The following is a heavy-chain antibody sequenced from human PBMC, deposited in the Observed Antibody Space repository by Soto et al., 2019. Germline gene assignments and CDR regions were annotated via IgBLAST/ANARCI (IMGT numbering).Heavy chain of an antibody. J-gene: IGHJ6*02. CDR3: ARPQTYNKYVESFYGVDV. D-gene: IGHD1-20*01. V-gene: IGHV4-39*01. CDR2: IYYDGST. CDR1: GGSITSNANY. Sequence: QLQLQESGPGLVKPSETLSLTCSVSGGSITSNANYWAWFRQPPGRGLEWIGSIYYDGSTYYNPSLKYRATISADTSKNQFSLKVSSVTAADTAVYYCARPQTYNKYVESFYGVDVWGQGTTVTVSS.